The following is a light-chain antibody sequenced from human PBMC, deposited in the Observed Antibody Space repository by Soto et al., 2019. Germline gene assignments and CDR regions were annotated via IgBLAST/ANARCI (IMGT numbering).Light chain of an antibody. J-gene: IGKJ1*01. V-gene: IGKV1-5*01. CDR3: QQYNSYWT. Sequence: DIQMTQSPSSLSASVGDRVTITCRASQSISSYLNWYQQKPGKGPKLLIYDASSLESGVSSRFSGSGSGTEFTLTISGLQPDDFATYYCQQYNSYWTFGQGTKVDIK. CDR2: DAS. CDR1: QSISSY.